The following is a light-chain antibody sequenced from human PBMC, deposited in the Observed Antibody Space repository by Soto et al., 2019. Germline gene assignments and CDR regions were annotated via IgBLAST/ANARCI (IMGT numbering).Light chain of an antibody. J-gene: IGLJ3*02. CDR1: SSKIGAGYD. CDR3: QSYDSSLSGWV. CDR2: GNS. Sequence: QHVLTQPPSVSGAPGQRVTISCTGSSSKIGAGYDVHWYQQLPGTAPKLLIYGNSNRPSGVPDRFSGSKSGTSASLAITGLQAEDEADYYCQSYDSSLSGWVFGGGTKLTVL. V-gene: IGLV1-40*01.